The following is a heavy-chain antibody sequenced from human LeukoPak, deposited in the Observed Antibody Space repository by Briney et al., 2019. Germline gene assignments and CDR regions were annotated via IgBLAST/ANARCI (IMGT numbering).Heavy chain of an antibody. V-gene: IGHV3-21*01. CDR3: ARDLGVGANDIDY. Sequence: GSLRLSCAASGFTFRSYSMNWVRQAPGKGLEWVSSISSSSSYIYYADSVKGRFTISRDNAKNSLYLQMNSLRAEDTAVYYCARDLGVGANDIDYWGQGTLVTVSS. CDR1: GFTFRSYS. J-gene: IGHJ4*02. CDR2: ISSSSSYI. D-gene: IGHD1-26*01.